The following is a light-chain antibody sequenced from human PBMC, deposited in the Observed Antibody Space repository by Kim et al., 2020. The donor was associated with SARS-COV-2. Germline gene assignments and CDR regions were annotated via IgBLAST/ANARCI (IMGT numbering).Light chain of an antibody. Sequence: VSPGQSASITCSGDKLVHKYASWYKQKPGQSPLLVIYQDNKRPSGIPERFSGSNSRNTATLTISGTQAMDEADYYCQAWDTNTAVFGGGTQLTVL. V-gene: IGLV3-1*01. J-gene: IGLJ2*01. CDR2: QDN. CDR1: KLVHKY. CDR3: QAWDTNTAV.